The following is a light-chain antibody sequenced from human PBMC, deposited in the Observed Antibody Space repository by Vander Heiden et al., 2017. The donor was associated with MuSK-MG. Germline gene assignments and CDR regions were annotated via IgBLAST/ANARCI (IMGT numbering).Light chain of an antibody. CDR3: QAWDSNSYV. CDR1: RLGDKF. J-gene: IGLJ1*01. CDR2: RDT. V-gene: IGLV3-1*01. Sequence: SSELIQPPSVSVSPGQTANITCSGERLGDKFTCWYQQKPGHSPVQIIYRDTNRPSGIPARFSGSNSGNTATLTISGTQAINEADYYCQAWDSNSYVFGTGTKVTVL.